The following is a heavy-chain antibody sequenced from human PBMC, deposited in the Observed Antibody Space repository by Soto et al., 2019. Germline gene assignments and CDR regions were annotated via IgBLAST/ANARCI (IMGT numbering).Heavy chain of an antibody. V-gene: IGHV1-69*13. CDR1: GGTFSSYA. D-gene: IGHD5-12*01. J-gene: IGHJ6*02. CDR2: IIPIFGTA. CDR3: ARGEPYSGYDIPHSYYYGMDV. Sequence: ASVKVSCKASGGTFSSYAISWVRQAPGQGLEWMGGIIPIFGTANYAQKFQGRVTITADESTSTAYMELSSLRSEDTAVYYCARGEPYSGYDIPHSYYYGMDVWGQGTTVTVSS.